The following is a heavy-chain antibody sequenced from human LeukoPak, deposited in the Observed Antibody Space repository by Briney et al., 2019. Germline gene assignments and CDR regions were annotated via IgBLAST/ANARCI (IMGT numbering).Heavy chain of an antibody. V-gene: IGHV3-7*01. CDR2: IKQDGSEK. Sequence: GGSLRLSCAASGFTFSSYWMSWVRQAPGKGLEGVAKIKQDGSEKYYVDSVKGRFTISRDNAKNSLYLQMNSLRAEDTAVYYCARDFGPGPYCYYYMDVWGKGTTVTVSS. J-gene: IGHJ6*03. D-gene: IGHD3-3*01. CDR3: ARDFGPGPYCYYYMDV. CDR1: GFTFSSYW.